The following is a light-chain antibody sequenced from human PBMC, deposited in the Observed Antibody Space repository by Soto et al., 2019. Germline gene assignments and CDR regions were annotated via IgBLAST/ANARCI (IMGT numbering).Light chain of an antibody. J-gene: IGKJ1*01. Sequence: EIVMTQSPATLSVSPGERATLSCRASQSVSSNLAWYQQKPGQAPRLLIYGASTRATGIPARFSGSWSGTEFTLTIGSLQSEDFAVYYCQQYNNWPPWTFGQGTKVDIK. CDR1: QSVSSN. CDR3: QQYNNWPPWT. CDR2: GAS. V-gene: IGKV3-15*01.